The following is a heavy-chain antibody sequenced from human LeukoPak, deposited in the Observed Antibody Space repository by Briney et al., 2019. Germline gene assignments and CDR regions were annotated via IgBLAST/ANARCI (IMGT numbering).Heavy chain of an antibody. Sequence: PSETLSLTCSVSGYSFTSGHYWGWIRQPPGKGLEWIANIYHTGSAHYNPSLKSRVTISVDTSKNQFSLKLSSVTATDTAVYYCARYCTSTTCILRGFDYWGQGTLVTVSS. CDR1: GYSFTSGHY. J-gene: IGHJ4*02. CDR2: IYHTGSA. CDR3: ARYCTSTTCILRGFDY. V-gene: IGHV4-38-2*01. D-gene: IGHD2-2*01.